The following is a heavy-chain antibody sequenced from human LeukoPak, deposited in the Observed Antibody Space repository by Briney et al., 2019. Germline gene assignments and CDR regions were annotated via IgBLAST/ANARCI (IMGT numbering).Heavy chain of an antibody. CDR3: AGVYDFWSAFDY. D-gene: IGHD3-3*01. CDR1: GFTFSSYA. CDR2: ISYDGSNK. Sequence: GGSLRLSCAASGFTFSSYAMHWVRQAPGKGLEWVAVISYDGSNKYYADSVKGRFTISRDNSKNTLYLQTNSLRAEDTAVYYCAGVYDFWSAFDYWGQGTLVTVSS. J-gene: IGHJ4*02. V-gene: IGHV3-30-3*01.